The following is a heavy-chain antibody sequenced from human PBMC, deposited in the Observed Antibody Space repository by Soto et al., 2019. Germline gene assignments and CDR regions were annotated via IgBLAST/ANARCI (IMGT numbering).Heavy chain of an antibody. CDR2: LSGSGGST. J-gene: IGHJ4*02. CDR1: GFTFSSYA. D-gene: IGHD5-18*01. V-gene: IGHV3-23*01. Sequence: EVQLLESGGGLVQPGGSLRLSCAASGFTFSSYAMSWVRQAPGKGLEWVSALSGSGGSTYYADSVKGRFTISRDNSKNTLYLQMNSLRAEDTAVYYCAKQGGYSYDTGSDYWGQGTLVTVSS. CDR3: AKQGGYSYDTGSDY.